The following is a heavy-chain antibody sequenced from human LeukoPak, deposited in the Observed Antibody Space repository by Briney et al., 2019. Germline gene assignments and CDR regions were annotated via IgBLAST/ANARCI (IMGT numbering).Heavy chain of an antibody. CDR2: IKSKSDDETT. Sequence: PGGSLRLSCAASGFTFSNAWMNWVRQAPGEGLEWVGRIKSKSDDETTDYAAPVKGRFTISRGDSKNTLYLQMNSLKTEDTAVYYCTTGRGYSYGYTWFDYWGQGTLVSVSS. CDR3: TTGRGYSYGYTWFDY. CDR1: GFTFSNAW. V-gene: IGHV3-15*07. J-gene: IGHJ4*02. D-gene: IGHD5-18*01.